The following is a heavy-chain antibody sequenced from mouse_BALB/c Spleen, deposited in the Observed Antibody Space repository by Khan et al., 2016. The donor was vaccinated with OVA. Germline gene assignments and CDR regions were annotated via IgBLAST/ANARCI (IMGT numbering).Heavy chain of an antibody. V-gene: IGHV2-3*01. D-gene: IGHD2-3*01. CDR3: AKFDGIFYAVDY. Sequence: VQLQESGPGLVAPLQSLSITCTVSGFSLISYGVNWVRQPPGKGLEWLGVIWGDGNTNYHSALISRLSISKDNSKSQVFLKLNSLQTDDTATYYCAKFDGIFYAVDYWGQGTSVTVSS. CDR1: GFSLISYG. CDR2: IWGDGNT. J-gene: IGHJ4*01.